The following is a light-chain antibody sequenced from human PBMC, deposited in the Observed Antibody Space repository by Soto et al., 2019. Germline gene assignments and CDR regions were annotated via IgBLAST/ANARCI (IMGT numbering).Light chain of an antibody. Sequence: EIVLTQSPGTLSLSPGERATLSCRASQTVGSNYFASFLAWYQQKPGQSPRLLIYGASSRANGIPDRFSGSGSGTDFTLTISRREPEDFAVYYCQQYGTSRYTFGQGTKVEIK. CDR3: QQYGTSRYT. V-gene: IGKV3-20*01. CDR1: QTVGSNY. CDR2: GAS. J-gene: IGKJ2*01.